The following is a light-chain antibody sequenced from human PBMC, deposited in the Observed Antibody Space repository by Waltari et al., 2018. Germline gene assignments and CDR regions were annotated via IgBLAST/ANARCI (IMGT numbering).Light chain of an antibody. V-gene: IGKV1-39*01. CDR1: QTIATF. CDR2: AAS. J-gene: IGKJ2*01. CDR3: QQSYGTPPYT. Sequence: EIQLTQFPSSLSASVGDRVTITCRASQTIATFLNWYQQKPGRVPKLLIYAASNLQSGVPSRFSGSGSVTEYTLTINSLQPEDFATYFCQQSYGTPPYTFGQGTRLEIK.